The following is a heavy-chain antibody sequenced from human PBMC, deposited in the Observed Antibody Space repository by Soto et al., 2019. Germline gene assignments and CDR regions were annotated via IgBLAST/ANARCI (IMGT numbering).Heavy chain of an antibody. CDR2: IYYSGST. CDR1: GGSISSGGYY. Sequence: SETLSLTCTVSGGSISSGGYYWSWIRQHPGMGLEWIGHIYYSGSTYYNPSLKSRGTISVDTSKNQFSLKLRLVTAADTAVYYCARCSLVVVPVPGLHPCGQGTMVTVYS. CDR3: ARCSLVVVPVPGLHP. D-gene: IGHD2-2*01. J-gene: IGHJ5*02. V-gene: IGHV4-31*03.